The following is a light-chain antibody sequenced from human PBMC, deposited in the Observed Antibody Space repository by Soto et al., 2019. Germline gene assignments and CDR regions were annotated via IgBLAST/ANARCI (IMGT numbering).Light chain of an antibody. J-gene: IGKJ5*01. CDR3: QQSSRTPFT. CDR2: GAS. V-gene: IGKV1-39*01. Sequence: DIQMTQSPSSLSASVGDRVTVTCRASHSIEGYLNWYQHKPGEAPNLLIYGASSLQSGVPSRFSGSGSGTDFSLTISGLQPEDSATYYCQQSSRTPFTFGQGTHWRL. CDR1: HSIEGY.